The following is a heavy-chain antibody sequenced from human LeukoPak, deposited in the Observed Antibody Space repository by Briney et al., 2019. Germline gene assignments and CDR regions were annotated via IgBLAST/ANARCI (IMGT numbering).Heavy chain of an antibody. Sequence: SETLSLTCAVYGGSFSGYYWSWIRQPPGKGLEWIGEINHSGSTNYNASLKSRVTISVDTSKNQFSLGLSSVTAADTAVYYCAPRGDIEHSYGYGKWFAPWGQGPRVPVSS. CDR2: INHSGST. D-gene: IGHD5-18*01. V-gene: IGHV4-34*01. J-gene: IGHJ5*02. CDR3: APRGDIEHSYGYGKWFAP. CDR1: GGSFSGYY.